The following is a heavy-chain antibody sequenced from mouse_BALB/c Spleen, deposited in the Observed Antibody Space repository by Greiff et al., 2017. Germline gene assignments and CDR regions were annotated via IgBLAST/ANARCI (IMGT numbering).Heavy chain of an antibody. D-gene: IGHD2-2*01. V-gene: IGHV1S137*01. CDR2: ISTYYGDA. CDR1: GYTFTDYA. J-gene: IGHJ4*01. CDR3: ARGRLRYYAMDY. Sequence: VKLQQSGAELVRPGVSVKISCKGSGYTFTDYAMHWVKQSHAKSLEWIGVISTYYGDASYNQKFKGKATMTVDKSSSTAYMELARLTSEDSAIYDCARGRLRYYAMDYWGQGTSVTVSS.